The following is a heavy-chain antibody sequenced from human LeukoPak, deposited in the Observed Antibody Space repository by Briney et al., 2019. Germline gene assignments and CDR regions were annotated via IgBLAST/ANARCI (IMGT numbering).Heavy chain of an antibody. Sequence: ASVKVSCKASGYTFTSYGFSWVRQAPGQGLEWMGWINPNSGGTNYAQKFQGRVTMTRDTSISTAYMELSRLRSDDTAVYYCARVDIAARVPDYWGQGTLVTVSS. CDR2: INPNSGGT. V-gene: IGHV1-2*02. J-gene: IGHJ4*02. CDR1: GYTFTSYG. CDR3: ARVDIAARVPDY. D-gene: IGHD6-6*01.